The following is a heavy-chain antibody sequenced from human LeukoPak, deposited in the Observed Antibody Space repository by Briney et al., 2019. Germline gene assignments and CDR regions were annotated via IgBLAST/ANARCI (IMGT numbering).Heavy chain of an antibody. J-gene: IGHJ4*02. Sequence: GGSLRLSCAASGFTFSDHYMDWVRQAPGKGLERVGRIRNKANSYTAEYAASVKGRFTISRDDSRSSLYLQMNSLKTEDTAVYYCARIILGASKIDYWGQGTQVTVSS. V-gene: IGHV3-72*01. CDR1: GFTFSDHY. D-gene: IGHD1-26*01. CDR2: IRNKANSYTA. CDR3: ARIILGASKIDY.